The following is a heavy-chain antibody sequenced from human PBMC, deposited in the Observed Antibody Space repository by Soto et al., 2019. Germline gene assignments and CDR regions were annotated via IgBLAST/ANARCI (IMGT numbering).Heavy chain of an antibody. CDR2: INPNSGGT. Sequence: ASVKVSCNASGYTFTGYYMHWVRQAPGQGLEWMGWINPNSGGTNYAQKFQGWVTMTRDTSISTAYMELSRLRSDDTAVYYCARDGEQPRPTYAFDIWGQGTMVTVSS. J-gene: IGHJ3*02. CDR3: ARDGEQPRPTYAFDI. CDR1: GYTFTGYY. D-gene: IGHD6-13*01. V-gene: IGHV1-2*04.